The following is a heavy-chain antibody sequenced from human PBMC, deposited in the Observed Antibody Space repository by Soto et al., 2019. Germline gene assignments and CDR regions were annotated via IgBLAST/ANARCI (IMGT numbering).Heavy chain of an antibody. V-gene: IGHV4-39*07. J-gene: IGHJ6*02. Sequence: SETLSLTCTVSGGSISSSSYYWGWIRQPPGKGLEWIGSIYYSGSTYNNPSLKSRVTISVDKSKNQFSLKLSSVTAADTAVYYCASVRGGYYYAMDVWGQGTTVTVSS. CDR2: IYYSGST. D-gene: IGHD3-10*02. CDR3: ASVRGGYYYAMDV. CDR1: GGSISSSSYY.